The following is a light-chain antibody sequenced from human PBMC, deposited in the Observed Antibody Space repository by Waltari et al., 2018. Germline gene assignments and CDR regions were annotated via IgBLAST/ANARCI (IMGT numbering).Light chain of an antibody. J-gene: IGKJ1*01. Sequence: ASHTVSRASSTLAWDQHKPGQAPRLLIYDASPRATAIPDRFSCSGSGTDFTLIISILEPDEFAVSYCQTYGTLPATFGQGTKVEIK. V-gene: IGKV3-20*01. CDR2: DAS. CDR3: QTYGTLPAT. CDR1: HTVSRASST.